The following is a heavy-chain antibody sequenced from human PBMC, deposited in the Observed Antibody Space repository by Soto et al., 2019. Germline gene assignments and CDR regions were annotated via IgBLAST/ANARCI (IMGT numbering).Heavy chain of an antibody. CDR2: ISYDGSNK. CDR3: AKDKGYCTGGSCFTTDY. V-gene: IGHV3-30*18. Sequence: PGGSLRLSCAASGFTFSSCGVHCVRQAPGKGLEWVAVISYDGSNKYYADSVRGRFTISGDNSKNTLYLQMNSLRAEDTAVYYCAKDKGYCTGGSCFTTDYWGQGTLVTVSS. D-gene: IGHD2-15*01. J-gene: IGHJ4*02. CDR1: GFTFSSCG.